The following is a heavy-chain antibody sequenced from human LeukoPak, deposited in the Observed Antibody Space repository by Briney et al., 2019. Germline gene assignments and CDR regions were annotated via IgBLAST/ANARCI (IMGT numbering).Heavy chain of an antibody. J-gene: IGHJ4*02. D-gene: IGHD1-14*01. Sequence: GGSLRLSCAASGFTFSSYGMHWVRQAPGKVLEWISSIGKTSRDMYYADSVRGRFTISRDNAKNSLFLLMNSLRVEDTSVYYCVRGDNRDYWGQGTLVTVSS. CDR3: VRGDNRDY. V-gene: IGHV3-21*01. CDR2: IGKTSRDM. CDR1: GFTFSSYG.